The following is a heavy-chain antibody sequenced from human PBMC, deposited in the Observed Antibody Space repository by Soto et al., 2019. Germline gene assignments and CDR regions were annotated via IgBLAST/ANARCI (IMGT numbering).Heavy chain of an antibody. J-gene: IGHJ4*02. CDR3: TTYSSSWKFDY. CDR2: IKSKTDGGTT. V-gene: IGHV3-15*02. CDR1: GFTFDTYW. Sequence: VHLVESGGTLVQPGGSLRLSCAASGFTFDTYWMNWVRQAPGKGLVWLSGIKSKTDGGTTDYAAPVKGRFTISRDDSKNTLYLQMNSLKTEDTAVYYCTTYSSSWKFDYWGQGTLVTVSS. D-gene: IGHD6-13*01.